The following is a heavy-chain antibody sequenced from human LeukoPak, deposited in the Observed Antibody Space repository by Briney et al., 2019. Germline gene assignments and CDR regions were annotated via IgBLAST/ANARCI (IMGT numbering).Heavy chain of an antibody. CDR2: IYYSGST. Sequence: SETLSLTCTVSGGSISSGDYYWSWIRQPPGKGLEWIGYIYYSGSTYYNPSLKSRVTISVDTSKNQFSLKLSSVTAADTAVYYCARGSDIVATIYYFDYWGQGTLVTVSS. D-gene: IGHD5-12*01. CDR3: ARGSDIVATIYYFDY. J-gene: IGHJ4*02. V-gene: IGHV4-30-4*01. CDR1: GGSISSGDYY.